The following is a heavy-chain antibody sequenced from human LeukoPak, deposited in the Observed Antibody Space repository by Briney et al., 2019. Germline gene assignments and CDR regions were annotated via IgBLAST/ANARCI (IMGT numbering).Heavy chain of an antibody. J-gene: IGHJ4*02. CDR3: AIWSSGWQFDF. V-gene: IGHV3-7*05. Sequence: PGGSLRLSCAASGFTFSKYWMTWVRQVPGKGLQWVAHIKEDGSDKYYVDSVKGRFTISRDNAKTSLYLQMNSLRAEDTAVYYCAIWSSGWQFDFWGQGTLVSVSS. D-gene: IGHD6-19*01. CDR1: GFTFSKYW. CDR2: IKEDGSDK.